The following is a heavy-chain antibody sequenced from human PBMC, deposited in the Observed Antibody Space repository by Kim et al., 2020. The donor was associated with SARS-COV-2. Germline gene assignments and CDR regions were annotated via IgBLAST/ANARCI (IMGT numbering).Heavy chain of an antibody. CDR1: GGTFSSYA. J-gene: IGHJ4*02. CDR2: IIPIFGTA. CDR3: AREDGSGYDFYFDY. D-gene: IGHD5-12*01. V-gene: IGHV1-69*13. Sequence: SVKVSCKASGGTFSSYAISWVRQAPGQGLEWMGGIIPIFGTANYAQKFQGRVTITADESTSTAYMELSSLRSEDTAAYYCAREDGSGYDFYFDYWGQGTLVTVSS.